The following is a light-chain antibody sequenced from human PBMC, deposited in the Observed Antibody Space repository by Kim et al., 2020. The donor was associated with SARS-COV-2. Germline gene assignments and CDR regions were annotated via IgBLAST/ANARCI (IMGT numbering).Light chain of an antibody. CDR3: QQGSNWPPLT. Sequence: EIVLTQSPATLSLSPGERATLSCRASQSVSSYLAWYQQKPGQAPRLLIYDASNRATGIPARFSGSGSGTDFTLTISSLEPEDFAVYYCQQGSNWPPLTFGGGTKVEI. V-gene: IGKV3-11*01. J-gene: IGKJ4*01. CDR2: DAS. CDR1: QSVSSY.